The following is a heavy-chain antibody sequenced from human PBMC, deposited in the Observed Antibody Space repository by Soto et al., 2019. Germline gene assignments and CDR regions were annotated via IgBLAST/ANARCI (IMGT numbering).Heavy chain of an antibody. V-gene: IGHV3-11*06. CDR3: AREITMVRGVIITSYYGMDV. CDR2: ISSSSSYT. D-gene: IGHD3-10*01. J-gene: IGHJ6*02. CDR1: GFTFSDYY. Sequence: QVQLVESGGGLVKPGGSLRLSCAASGFTFSDYYMSWIRQAPGKGLEWVSYISSSSSYTNYADSVKGRFTISRDNAKNSLYLQMNSLRAEDTAVYYCAREITMVRGVIITSYYGMDVWGQGTTVTVSS.